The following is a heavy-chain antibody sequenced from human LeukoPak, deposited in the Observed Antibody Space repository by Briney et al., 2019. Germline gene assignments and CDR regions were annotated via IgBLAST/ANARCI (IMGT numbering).Heavy chain of an antibody. D-gene: IGHD4-17*01. V-gene: IGHV4-4*07. CDR2: IYTSGST. CDR1: GGSISSYY. J-gene: IGHJ6*03. CDR3: ARDTNGDYDRGYYYYYMDV. Sequence: SETLSLTCTVSGGSISSYYWSWIRQPAGKGLEWIGRIYTSGSTNYNPSLKSRVTMSVDASKNQFSLRLSSVTAADTAVYYCARDTNGDYDRGYYYYYMDVWGKGTTVTISS.